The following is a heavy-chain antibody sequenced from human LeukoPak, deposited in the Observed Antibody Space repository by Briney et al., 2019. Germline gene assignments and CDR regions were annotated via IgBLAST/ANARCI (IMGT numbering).Heavy chain of an antibody. CDR2: IRYDGSNK. CDR3: AKDRVPGTIYYFDY. Sequence: GGSLRLSCAASGFTFSSYGMHWVRQAPGKGLEWVAFIRYDGSNKYYADSVKGRFTISRDNSKNTLYLQMTSLRAEDTAVYYCAKDRVPGTIYYFDYWGQGTLVTVSS. V-gene: IGHV3-30*02. CDR1: GFTFSSYG. D-gene: IGHD6-19*01. J-gene: IGHJ4*02.